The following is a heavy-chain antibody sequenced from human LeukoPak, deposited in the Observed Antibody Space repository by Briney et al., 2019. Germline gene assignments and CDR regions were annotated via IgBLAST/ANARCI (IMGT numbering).Heavy chain of an antibody. CDR2: ITGGGATT. CDR3: AKDPPILRWSFDY. Sequence: GGSLRLSFAASGFTFTTEALSWVGRPPGKGREGVSAITGGGATTYYADSVKRRFTISRDNSKITLYLQMNSLRAEDTAVYYCAKDPPILRWSFDYWGQGTLVTVSS. V-gene: IGHV3-23*01. J-gene: IGHJ4*02. D-gene: IGHD4-23*01. CDR1: GFTFTTEA.